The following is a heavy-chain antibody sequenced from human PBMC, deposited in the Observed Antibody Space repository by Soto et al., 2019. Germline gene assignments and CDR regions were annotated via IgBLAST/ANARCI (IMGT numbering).Heavy chain of an antibody. CDR3: ARSMVRGVRFPPHYYMDV. V-gene: IGHV1-2*04. Sequence: ASVKVSCKASGYTFTGYYMHWVRQAPGQGLEWMGWINPNSGGTNYAQKFQGWVTMTRDTSISTAYMELSRLRSDDTAVYYCARSMVRGVRFPPHYYMDVWGKGTTVTVSS. D-gene: IGHD3-10*01. CDR2: INPNSGGT. CDR1: GYTFTGYY. J-gene: IGHJ6*03.